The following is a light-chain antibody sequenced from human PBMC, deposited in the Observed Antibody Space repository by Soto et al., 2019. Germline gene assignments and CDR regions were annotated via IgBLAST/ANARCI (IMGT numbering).Light chain of an antibody. CDR2: DVS. J-gene: IGLJ2*01. V-gene: IGLV2-14*01. CDR3: SSYTSSSTAV. CDR1: SSDVGGYNY. Sequence: QSALTQPASVSGSPGQSITISCTGTSSDVGGYNYVSWYQQHPGKAPKLMIYDVSNRPSGVSNRFSGSKSGNTASLTISGLQAEDEADYYCSSYTSSSTAVFAGGTKLAVL.